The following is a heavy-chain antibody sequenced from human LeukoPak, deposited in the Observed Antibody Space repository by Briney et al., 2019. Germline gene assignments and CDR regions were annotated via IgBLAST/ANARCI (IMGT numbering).Heavy chain of an antibody. CDR2: IYYSGST. CDR1: GGSISSGDYY. Sequence: SQTLSLTCTVSGGSISSGDYYWSWIRQPPGKGLEWIGYIYYSGSTYYNPSLKSRVTISVDKSKNQFSLKLSSVTAADTAVYYCARDGRSSYCSGGSCPHWFDPWGQGTLVTVSS. D-gene: IGHD2-15*01. CDR3: ARDGRSSYCSGGSCPHWFDP. J-gene: IGHJ5*02. V-gene: IGHV4-30-4*01.